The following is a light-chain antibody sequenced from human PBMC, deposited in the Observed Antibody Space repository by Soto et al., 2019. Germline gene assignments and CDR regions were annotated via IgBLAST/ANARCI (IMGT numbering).Light chain of an antibody. CDR2: DAS. J-gene: IGKJ1*01. CDR3: QQYQTSSRT. CDR1: QSVNTW. Sequence: DIQMTQSPATVSASVGDRITITCRASQSVNTWLAWYRQRPGEAPQLLIYDASTLARGVPSRFSGSGSGTDFPPSISRLQPDYVASFCRQQYQTSSRTFGQGTKVEVK. V-gene: IGKV1-5*01.